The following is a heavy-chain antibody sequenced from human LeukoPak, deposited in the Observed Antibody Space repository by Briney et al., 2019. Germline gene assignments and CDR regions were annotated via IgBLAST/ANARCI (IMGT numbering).Heavy chain of an antibody. Sequence: KPSETLSLTCTVSGGSISGYYWNWIRQPPGKGLEWIGSIYYSGSTNYNPSLESRVTISVDTSKNQFSLQVNSVTAADTAVYYCARDISGGSHVFDIWGQGTMVTVSP. J-gene: IGHJ3*02. CDR2: IYYSGST. D-gene: IGHD3-3*02. V-gene: IGHV4-59*08. CDR1: GGSISGYY. CDR3: ARDISGGSHVFDI.